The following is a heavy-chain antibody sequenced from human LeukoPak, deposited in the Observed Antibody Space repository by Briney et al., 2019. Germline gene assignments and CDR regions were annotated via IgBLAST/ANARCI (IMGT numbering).Heavy chain of an antibody. CDR2: INGYGSST. CDR1: GFTFISYW. Sequence: GGSLRLSCAASGFTFISYWMHWVRQAPGKGLVWVSRINGYGSSTDFADSVKGRFTISRDNAKNTLYLQMNSLRAEDTAVYYCARDAPGSTALDYWGQGTLVTVSS. V-gene: IGHV3-74*01. CDR3: ARDAPGSTALDY. J-gene: IGHJ4*02. D-gene: IGHD5-18*01.